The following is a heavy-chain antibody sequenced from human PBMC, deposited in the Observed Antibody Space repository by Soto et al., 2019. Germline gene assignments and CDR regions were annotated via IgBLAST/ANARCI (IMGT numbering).Heavy chain of an antibody. CDR2: ISGSGGST. Sequence: EVQLLESGGGLVQPGGSLRLSCAASGFTFSSYAMSWVRQAPGKGLEWVSAISGSGGSTYYADSVKGRFTISRDNSKNTLYLQMNSLRAEDTAVYYCAKEIAAAGKSYNWFDPWGQGTLVTVSS. D-gene: IGHD6-13*01. V-gene: IGHV3-23*01. CDR1: GFTFSSYA. CDR3: AKEIAAAGKSYNWFDP. J-gene: IGHJ5*02.